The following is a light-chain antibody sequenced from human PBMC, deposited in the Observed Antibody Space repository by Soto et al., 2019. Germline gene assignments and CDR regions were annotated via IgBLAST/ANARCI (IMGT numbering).Light chain of an antibody. CDR1: QSLLHSNGYNY. CDR3: MQALQTPYT. CDR2: LGS. V-gene: IGKV2-28*01. J-gene: IGKJ2*01. Sequence: DLVMTQSLLSLPVTPGEPASISCRSSQSLLHSNGYNYLDWYLQKPGQSPQLLIYLGSNRASGVPDRFSGSGSGTDFTLKISRVEADDVGVYYCMQALQTPYTFGQGTKLEIK.